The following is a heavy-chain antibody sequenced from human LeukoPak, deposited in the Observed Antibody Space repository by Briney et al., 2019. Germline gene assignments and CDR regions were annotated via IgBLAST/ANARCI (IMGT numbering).Heavy chain of an antibody. D-gene: IGHD4-11*01. V-gene: IGHV3-23*01. J-gene: IGHJ4*02. CDR2: ISASGGST. Sequence: GGSLRLSCAASGLIFSSYAMSWVRQAPGKGLEWVSAISASGGSTYYADSVKGRFTISRDNSKNTLFMQMNSLRAEDTAIYYCAKCFRTTVTTVDYWGQGTLVTVSS. CDR1: GLIFSSYA. CDR3: AKCFRTTVTTVDY.